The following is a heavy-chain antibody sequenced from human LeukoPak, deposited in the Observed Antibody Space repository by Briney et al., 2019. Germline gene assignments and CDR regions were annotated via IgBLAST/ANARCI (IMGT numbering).Heavy chain of an antibody. CDR3: ARLEFRYFDY. CDR1: GFTVSSNS. J-gene: IGHJ4*02. V-gene: IGHV3-53*01. D-gene: IGHD3-3*01. Sequence: GGSLRLSCAASGFTVSSNSVTWVRQAPGKGLEWVSVIYSGGSTYSADSVKGRFTISRDNSKNTLYLQMNSLRAEDTAVYYCARLEFRYFDYWGQGTLVTVSS. CDR2: IYSGGST.